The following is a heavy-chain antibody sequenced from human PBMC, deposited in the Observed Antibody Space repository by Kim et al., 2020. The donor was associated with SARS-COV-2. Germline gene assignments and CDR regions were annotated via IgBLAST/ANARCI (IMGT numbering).Heavy chain of an antibody. CDR3: AHRMITFGGTNAFDI. V-gene: IGHV2-5*01. D-gene: IGHD3-16*01. J-gene: IGHJ3*02. Sequence: PSLKGRLTITKDTSKNQVVLTMTNMDPVDTATYYCAHRMITFGGTNAFDIWGQGTMVTVSS.